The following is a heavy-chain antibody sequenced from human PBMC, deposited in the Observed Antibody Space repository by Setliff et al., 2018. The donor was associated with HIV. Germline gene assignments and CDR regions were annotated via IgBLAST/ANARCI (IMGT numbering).Heavy chain of an antibody. CDR2: VNHKGVA. CDR3: TMAQIAAPRPFDY. V-gene: IGHV4-34*01. Sequence: SETLSLTCAVYGGASSGYYWTWIRQSPRRGLEWIGEVNHKGVANYSPSLMRRATISAETSKNQFSLRLSSGTAADTALYFCTMAQIAAPRPFDYWGQGTLVTVSS. CDR1: GGASSGYY. D-gene: IGHD2-21*01. J-gene: IGHJ4*02.